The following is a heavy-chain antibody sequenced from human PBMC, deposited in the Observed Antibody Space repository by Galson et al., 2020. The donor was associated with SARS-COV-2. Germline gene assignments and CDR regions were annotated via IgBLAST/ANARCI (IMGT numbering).Heavy chain of an antibody. CDR2: FDPEDGET. D-gene: IGHD3-3*01. Sequence: ASVKLSCKVSGYTLTELSMHWVRQAPGKGLEWMGGFDPEDGETIYAQKFQGRVTMTEDTSTDTAYMELSSLRSEDTAVYYCATAAGIGYAGWFDPWGQGTLVTVSS. CDR3: ATAAGIGYAGWFDP. J-gene: IGHJ5*02. V-gene: IGHV1-24*01. CDR1: GYTLTELS.